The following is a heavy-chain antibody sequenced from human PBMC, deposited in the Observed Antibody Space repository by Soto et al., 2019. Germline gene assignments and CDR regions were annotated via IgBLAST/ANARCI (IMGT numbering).Heavy chain of an antibody. CDR3: VRGSYCSNGVRHNLGWFGP. J-gene: IGHJ5*02. CDR1: GFTFSTFP. V-gene: IGHV3-33*01. D-gene: IGHD2-8*01. Sequence: QVQLVESGGGVVQPGRSLRLSCTASGFTFSTFPLHWVRQAPGKGLEWVAIIWSDGNDKYYADSVKGRFTISSDNSKNRLSLQRSSLRAEDTAVYYCVRGSYCSNGVRHNLGWFGPWGQGTLVTVSS. CDR2: IWSDGNDK.